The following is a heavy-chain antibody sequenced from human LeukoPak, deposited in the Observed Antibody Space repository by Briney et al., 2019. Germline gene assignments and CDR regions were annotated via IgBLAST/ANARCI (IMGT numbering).Heavy chain of an antibody. D-gene: IGHD3-3*01. Sequence: GGSLRLSCAASGFTFSSYWMHWVRQAPGKGLVWVSNINSDGSTTTYADSVKGRFTISRDNAENTLYLQMNSLRAEDTAVYYCATRHDYDFWSGYLNPQNYYFDYWGQGTLVTVSS. J-gene: IGHJ4*02. CDR1: GFTFSSYW. CDR2: INSDGSTT. V-gene: IGHV3-74*01. CDR3: ATRHDYDFWSGYLNPQNYYFDY.